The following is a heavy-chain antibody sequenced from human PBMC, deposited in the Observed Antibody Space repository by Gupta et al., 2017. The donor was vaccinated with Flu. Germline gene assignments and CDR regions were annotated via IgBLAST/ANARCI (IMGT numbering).Heavy chain of an antibody. J-gene: IGHJ6*02. Sequence: QVQLVESGGGVVQPGRSLRLSCIGSGFPFSSYGMHWVRQAPGKGLDWVAGLSYDGTNIYYADSGKGRFTISRDNSKNTLYLQMNSLRGEDTAMYYCARDGSRVTHYYYGMDVWGQGTTVTVSS. CDR1: GFPFSSYG. CDR3: ARDGSRVTHYYYGMDV. CDR2: LSYDGTNI. V-gene: IGHV3-33*05. D-gene: IGHD2-21*02.